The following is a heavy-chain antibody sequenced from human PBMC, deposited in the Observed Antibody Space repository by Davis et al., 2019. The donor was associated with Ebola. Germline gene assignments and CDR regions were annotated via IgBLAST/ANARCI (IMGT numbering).Heavy chain of an antibody. V-gene: IGHV4-4*02. J-gene: IGHJ4*02. D-gene: IGHD6-19*01. CDR1: GGSIGRSYW. CDR2: IYHTGST. CDR3: ARDREWLVQGYFDY. Sequence: MPSPTLSLSRALSGGSIGRSYWLGCLRIPQGKGLEWLGDIYHTGSTNYNPSLKSRVTISVDKSKNQFSLKLSSVTAADTAVYFCARDREWLVQGYFDYWGQGTLVTVSS.